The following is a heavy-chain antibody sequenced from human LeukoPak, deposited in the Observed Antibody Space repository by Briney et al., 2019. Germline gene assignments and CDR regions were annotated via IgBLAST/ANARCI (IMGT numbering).Heavy chain of an antibody. V-gene: IGHV1-2*02. CDR2: INPNSGGT. J-gene: IGHJ5*02. D-gene: IGHD3-10*01. CDR3: ARDPIRQLWFGELPQFDP. Sequence: ASVTVSCKASGYTFTGYYMHWVRQAPGQGLEWMGWINPNSGGTNYAQKFQGRVTMTRDTFISTAYMELSRLRSDDPAVYYCARDPIRQLWFGELPQFDPWGQGTLVTVSS. CDR1: GYTFTGYY.